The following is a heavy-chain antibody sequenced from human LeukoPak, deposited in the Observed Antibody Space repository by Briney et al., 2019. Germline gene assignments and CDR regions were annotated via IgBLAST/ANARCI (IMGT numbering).Heavy chain of an antibody. CDR1: GGTFSSYA. CDR3: APSDGGYYDSSGYYYSLPVGY. Sequence: SVKVSCKASGGTFSSYAISWVRQAPGQGLEWMGGIIPIFGTANYAQKFQGRVTITADESTSTAYMELSSLRSEDTAVYYCAPSDGGYYDSSGYYYSLPVGYWGQGTLVTVSS. CDR2: IIPIFGTA. D-gene: IGHD3-22*01. J-gene: IGHJ4*02. V-gene: IGHV1-69*13.